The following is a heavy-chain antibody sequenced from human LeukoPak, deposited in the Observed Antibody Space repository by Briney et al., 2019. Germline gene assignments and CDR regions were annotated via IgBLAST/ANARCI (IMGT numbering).Heavy chain of an antibody. CDR2: ISYDGNNK. CDR3: ARDPAAGSTWNSGMDV. J-gene: IGHJ6*02. V-gene: IGHV3-30-3*01. D-gene: IGHD6-13*01. CDR1: GFTFLTYA. Sequence: GGSLRLSCAASGFTFLTYAMHWVRQAPGQGLDWVAVISYDGNNKYYADSVKGRFTISRDDSKSTLYLQMNSLRTEDTAVYYCARDPAAGSTWNSGMDVWGQGTTVTVSS.